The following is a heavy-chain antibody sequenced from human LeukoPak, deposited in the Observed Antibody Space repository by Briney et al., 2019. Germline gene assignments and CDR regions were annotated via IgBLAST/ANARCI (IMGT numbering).Heavy chain of an antibody. CDR3: ARARLGKSQLYYYYYMDV. CDR1: GYTFTSYG. CDR2: ISAYNGNT. Sequence: ASVKVSCKASGYTFTSYGISWVQQAPGQGLEWMGWISAYNGNTNYAQKLQGRVTMTTDTSTSTAYMELRSLRSEDTAVYYCARARLGKSQLYYYYYMDVWGKGTTVTVSS. V-gene: IGHV1-18*01. J-gene: IGHJ6*03. D-gene: IGHD1-1*01.